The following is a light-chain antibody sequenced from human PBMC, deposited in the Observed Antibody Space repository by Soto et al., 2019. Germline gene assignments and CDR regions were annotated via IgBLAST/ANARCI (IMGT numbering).Light chain of an antibody. CDR3: CSYAGTSRA. J-gene: IGLJ3*02. CDR1: SSDVVNDLL. Sequence: QSVLTQPASVSGSPGQSITISCTGTSSDVVNDLLVSWYQQQPGKAPKLMIYEGTKRPAGVSSRFSGSKSGNTASLTISGLQAEDEADYYCCSYAGTSRAFGGGTKLTVL. V-gene: IGLV2-23*01. CDR2: EGT.